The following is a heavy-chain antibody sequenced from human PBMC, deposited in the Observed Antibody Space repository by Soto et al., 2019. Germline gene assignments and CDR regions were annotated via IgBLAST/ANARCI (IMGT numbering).Heavy chain of an antibody. CDR2: ISYDGSNK. CDR1: GFTFSSYA. Sequence: QVQLVESGGGVVQPGRSLRLSCAASGFTFSSYAMHWVRQAPGKGLEWVAVISYDGSNKYYADSVKGRFTISRDNSKNPLYLQMNSLRAEDTAVYYCARDHVVVAATFRASYYGRDVWGQGTTVTVSS. CDR3: ARDHVVVAATFRASYYGRDV. V-gene: IGHV3-30-3*01. J-gene: IGHJ6*02. D-gene: IGHD2-15*01.